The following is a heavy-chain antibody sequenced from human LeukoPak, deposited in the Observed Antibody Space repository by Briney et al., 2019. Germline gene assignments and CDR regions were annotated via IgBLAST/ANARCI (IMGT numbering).Heavy chain of an antibody. D-gene: IGHD2-15*01. CDR1: GFTVSSNY. CDR2: IYSGGST. CDR3: ARVTGYCSGGSCYYYSYGMDV. Sequence: PGGSLRLSCAASGFTVSSNYMSWVRQAPGKGLEWVSVIYSGGSTYYADSVKGRFTISRDNSKNTLYLQMNSLRAEDTAVYYCARVTGYCSGGSCYYYSYGMDVWGQGTTVTVSS. J-gene: IGHJ6*02. V-gene: IGHV3-66*01.